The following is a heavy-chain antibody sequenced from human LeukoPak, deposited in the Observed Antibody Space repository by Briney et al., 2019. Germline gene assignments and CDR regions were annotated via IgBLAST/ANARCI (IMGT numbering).Heavy chain of an antibody. CDR3: AREASRGYSGYGLFDY. Sequence: GGSLRLSCAASGFTFSDYYMSWIRQAPGKGLEWVSYISSSGSTIYYADSVKGRFTISRDNSKNTLYLQMNSLRAEDTAVYYCAREASRGYSGYGLFDYWGQGTLVTVSS. CDR2: ISSSGSTI. V-gene: IGHV3-11*01. CDR1: GFTFSDYY. J-gene: IGHJ4*02. D-gene: IGHD5-12*01.